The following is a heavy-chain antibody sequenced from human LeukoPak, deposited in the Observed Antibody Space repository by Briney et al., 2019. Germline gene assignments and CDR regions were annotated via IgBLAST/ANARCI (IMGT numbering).Heavy chain of an antibody. J-gene: IGHJ4*02. CDR3: ARRSPNYYFDY. CDR2: ISSSNNYI. CDR1: GFTFSNYN. Sequence: GGSLRLSCAASGFTFSNYNMNWVRQAPGKGLEWVSSISSSNNYIYYADSVKGRFPISRDNAKNSLYLQMNSLRAEDTAVYYCARRSPNYYFDYWGQGTPVTVSS. V-gene: IGHV3-21*01.